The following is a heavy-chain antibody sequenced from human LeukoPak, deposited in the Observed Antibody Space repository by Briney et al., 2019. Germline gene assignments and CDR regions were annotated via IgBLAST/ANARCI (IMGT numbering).Heavy chain of an antibody. CDR2: FDPEDGET. CDR1: GGTFTNYA. D-gene: IGHD6-13*01. CDR3: ATEPIAAAAKGNAFDI. J-gene: IGHJ3*02. V-gene: IGHV1-24*01. Sequence: SSVKVSCKASGGTFTNYAINWVRQAPGQGLEWMGGFDPEDGETIYAQKFQGRVTMTEDTSTDTAYMELSSLRSEDTAVYYCATEPIAAAAKGNAFDIWGQGTMVTVSS.